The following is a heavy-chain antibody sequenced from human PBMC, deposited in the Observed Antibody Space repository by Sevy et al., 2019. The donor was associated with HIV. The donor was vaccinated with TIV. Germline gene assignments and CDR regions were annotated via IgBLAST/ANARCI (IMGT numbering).Heavy chain of an antibody. J-gene: IGHJ4*02. D-gene: IGHD6-13*01. Sequence: GGSLRLSCAASGFIFSTHAMHWVRQAPGKGLEWVAVISYEGGETYYADSVKGRFTISRDNSKNTLYLQMNGLRVEDTAVYYCVRDGGYGINWYPLYWGQGTLVTVSS. CDR2: ISYEGGET. CDR1: GFIFSTHA. V-gene: IGHV3-30-3*01. CDR3: VRDGGYGINWYPLY.